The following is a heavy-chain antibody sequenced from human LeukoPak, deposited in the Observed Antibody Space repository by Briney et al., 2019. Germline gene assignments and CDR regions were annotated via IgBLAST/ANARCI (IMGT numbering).Heavy chain of an antibody. D-gene: IGHD2-15*01. CDR3: ARDVGEYYYMDV. Sequence: ASVKVSCKASGYTFTSYAMHWVRQAPGQRLEWMGWINAGNGNTKYSQKFQGRVTMTRDTSTSTVYMELSSLRSEDTAVYYCARDVGEYYYMDVRGKGTTVTVSS. CDR2: INAGNGNT. V-gene: IGHV1-3*01. J-gene: IGHJ6*03. CDR1: GYTFTSYA.